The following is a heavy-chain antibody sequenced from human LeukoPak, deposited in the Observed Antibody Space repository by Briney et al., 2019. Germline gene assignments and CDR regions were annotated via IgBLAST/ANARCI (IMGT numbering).Heavy chain of an antibody. Sequence: GGSLRLSCAASGFTFSSYGMHWVRQAPGKGLEWVAFIRYDGSNKYYADSVKGRFTISRDNSKNTLYLQMNSLRAEDTAVYYCAKAPPRPRLTDAFDIWGQGTMVTVSS. CDR3: AKAPPRPRLTDAFDI. CDR1: GFTFSSYG. CDR2: IRYDGSNK. J-gene: IGHJ3*02. D-gene: IGHD6-19*01. V-gene: IGHV3-30*02.